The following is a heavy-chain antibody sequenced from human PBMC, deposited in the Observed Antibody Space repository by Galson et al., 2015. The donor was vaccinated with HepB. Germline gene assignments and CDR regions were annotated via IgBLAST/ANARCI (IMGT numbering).Heavy chain of an antibody. J-gene: IGHJ4*02. V-gene: IGHV1-18*04. Sequence: SVKVSCKASGYTFTSYGISWVRQAPGQGLEWMGWISAYNGNTNYAQKLQGRVTMTTDTSTSTTYMELRSLRSDDTAVYYCARDAPTMVRGPTGDYWGQGTLVTVSS. CDR3: ARDAPTMVRGPTGDY. CDR1: GYTFTSYG. D-gene: IGHD3-10*01. CDR2: ISAYNGNT.